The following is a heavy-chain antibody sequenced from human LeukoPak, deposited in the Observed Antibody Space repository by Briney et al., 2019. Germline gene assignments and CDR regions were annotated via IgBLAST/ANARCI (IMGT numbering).Heavy chain of an antibody. Sequence: GGSLRLSCAASGFTFSSYGMNWVRQAPGKGLEWVSGIIPSGHTTYYADSVRGRFTISRDNSRNTLYLQMNSLRAEDTAVYYCAKDDRWLQFCCWGQGTLVTVSA. CDR1: GFTFSSYG. V-gene: IGHV3-23*01. CDR3: AKDDRWLQFCC. CDR2: IIPSGHTT. J-gene: IGHJ4*02. D-gene: IGHD5-24*01.